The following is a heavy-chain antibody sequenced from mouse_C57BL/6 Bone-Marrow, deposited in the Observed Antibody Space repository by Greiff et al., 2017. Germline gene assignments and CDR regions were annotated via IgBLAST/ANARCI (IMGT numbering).Heavy chain of an antibody. D-gene: IGHD2-4*01. J-gene: IGHJ3*01. CDR1: GYTFTSYG. V-gene: IGHV1-81*01. Sequence: VQLQQSGAELARPGASVKLSCKASGYTFTSYGISWVKQRTGQGLEWIGEIYPRSGNTYYNEKFKGKATLTADKSSSTAYMELRSLTSEDSAVYFCARSGDDYGSWFAYWGQGTLVTVSA. CDR3: ARSGDDYGSWFAY. CDR2: IYPRSGNT.